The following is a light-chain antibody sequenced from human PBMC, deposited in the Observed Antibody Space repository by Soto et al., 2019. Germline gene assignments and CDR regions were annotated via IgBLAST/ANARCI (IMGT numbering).Light chain of an antibody. Sequence: EIVLTQSPATLSLSPGERATLSCRASQSVSSYLAWYQQKPGQAPRLLIYDASNRATGIPARFSGSGSGTDFTLTISSLEPEDXAVYYCQQRSNWPGGLTFGGGTKVDIK. CDR2: DAS. CDR1: QSVSSY. J-gene: IGKJ4*01. V-gene: IGKV3-11*01. CDR3: QQRSNWPGGLT.